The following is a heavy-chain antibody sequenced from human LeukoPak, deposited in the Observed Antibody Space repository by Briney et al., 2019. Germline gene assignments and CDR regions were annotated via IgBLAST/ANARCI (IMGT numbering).Heavy chain of an antibody. CDR1: GYTFTSYG. J-gene: IGHJ4*02. D-gene: IGHD4-17*01. V-gene: IGHV1-18*01. CDR3: ARENGAHDYGDYGVTEIDY. Sequence: ASVKVSCKASGYTFTSYGNSWVRQAPGQGLEWMGWISGYSGNTNYAQKLQGRVTMATDTSTSTAYMELRSLRPDDTAVYYCARENGAHDYGDYGVTEIDYWGQGTLVTVSS. CDR2: ISGYSGNT.